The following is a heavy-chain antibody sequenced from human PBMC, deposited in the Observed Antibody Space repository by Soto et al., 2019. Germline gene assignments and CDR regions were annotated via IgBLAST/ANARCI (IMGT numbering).Heavy chain of an antibody. CDR3: ARVAVGAYYFHY. V-gene: IGHV3-74*01. Sequence: GGSLRLSCAASGFTFSNYGMHWVRQAPGKGLVWVSRINSDGTTTSYADSVRGRFTISRDNARDTVYLQMNSLGAEDTAVYYCARVAVGAYYFHYWGQGTLVTVSS. CDR1: GFTFSNYG. D-gene: IGHD1-26*01. J-gene: IGHJ4*02. CDR2: INSDGTTT.